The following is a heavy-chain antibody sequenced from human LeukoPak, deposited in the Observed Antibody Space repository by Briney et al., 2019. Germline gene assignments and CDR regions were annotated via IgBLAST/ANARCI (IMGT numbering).Heavy chain of an antibody. V-gene: IGHV6-1*01. D-gene: IGHD6-19*01. CDR1: GDSVSRNSAA. J-gene: IGHJ5*02. CDR3: ARGMDSSGWFWFDP. CDR2: TYYRSKWYN. Sequence: SQTLSLTCAISGDSVSRNSAAWNWIRQSPSRGLEWLGRTYYRSKWYNDYAVSVESRITINPDTSKNQFSLQLNSVTPEDTAVYYCARGMDSSGWFWFDPWGQGTLVTVSS.